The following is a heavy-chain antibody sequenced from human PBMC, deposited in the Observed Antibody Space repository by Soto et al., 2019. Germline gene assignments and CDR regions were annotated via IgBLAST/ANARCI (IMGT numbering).Heavy chain of an antibody. Sequence: QVQLVESGGGVVQPGRSLRLSCAASGFTFSSYGMHWVRQAPGKGLEWVAVIWYDGSNKYYADSVKGRFTISRDNSKNTLYLQMNSLRAEDTAVYYCARDSRYDSSGYYSWGQGTLVTVSS. CDR2: IWYDGSNK. CDR3: ARDSRYDSSGYYS. D-gene: IGHD3-22*01. J-gene: IGHJ4*02. V-gene: IGHV3-33*01. CDR1: GFTFSSYG.